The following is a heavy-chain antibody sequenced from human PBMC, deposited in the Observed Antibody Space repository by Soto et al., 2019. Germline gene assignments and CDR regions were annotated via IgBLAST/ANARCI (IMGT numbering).Heavy chain of an antibody. D-gene: IGHD1-7*01. Sequence: SETLSLTCPVSGCSIGSSSYYWGWIRQPPGKGLEWIGTIFSRGSTYYNPSLKSRVIISEDTSKNQVSLNLRSVTAADAAVYYCARCTGTMIPYWGQGTLVTVSS. CDR1: GCSIGSSSYY. CDR3: ARCTGTMIPY. J-gene: IGHJ4*02. V-gene: IGHV4-39*01. CDR2: IFSRGST.